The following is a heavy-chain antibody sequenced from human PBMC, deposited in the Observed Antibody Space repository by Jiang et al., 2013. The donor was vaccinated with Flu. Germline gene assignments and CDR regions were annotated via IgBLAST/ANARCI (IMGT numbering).Heavy chain of an antibody. D-gene: IGHD1-26*01. CDR3: ARGWDRFDY. Sequence: QLVESGGGVVQPGRSLRLSCAASGFTFSSYGMHWVRQAPGKGLEWVAVIWYDGSDKYYADSVKGRFTISRDNSKNTLYLQMNSLRAEDTAVYYCARGWDRFDYWGQGTLVTVSS. J-gene: IGHJ4*02. CDR2: IWYDGSDK. CDR1: GFTFSSYG. V-gene: IGHV3-33*01.